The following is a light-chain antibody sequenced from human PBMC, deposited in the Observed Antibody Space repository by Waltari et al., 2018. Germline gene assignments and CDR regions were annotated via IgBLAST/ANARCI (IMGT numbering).Light chain of an antibody. CDR1: QSVSGN. CDR2: GAS. Sequence: IVMTQSPATLSVSPGERVTLACRARQSVSGNLAWYQQKPGQAPRLLMYGASTRAAGVPTRFSGSGSGTEFTVTISSLQSEDFAVYYCQQYDYWPTFGQGTKVEIK. CDR3: QQYDYWPT. J-gene: IGKJ1*01. V-gene: IGKV3-15*01.